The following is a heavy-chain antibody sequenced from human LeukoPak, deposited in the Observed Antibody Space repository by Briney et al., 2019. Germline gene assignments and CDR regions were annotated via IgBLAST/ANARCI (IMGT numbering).Heavy chain of an antibody. J-gene: IGHJ4*02. CDR1: GFTFSNAW. Sequence: GGSLRLSCAASGFTFSNAWMSWVRQAPGKGLEWVGRIKSKTDGGTTDYAAPVKGRFTISRDDSKNTLYLQMNSLKTEDTAVYYCTTDSLYYYDSSGQGSFDYWGQGTLVTVSS. V-gene: IGHV3-15*01. CDR3: TTDSLYYYDSSGQGSFDY. D-gene: IGHD3-22*01. CDR2: IKSKTDGGTT.